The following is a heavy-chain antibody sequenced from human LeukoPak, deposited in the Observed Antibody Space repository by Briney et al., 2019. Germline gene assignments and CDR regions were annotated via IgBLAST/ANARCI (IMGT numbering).Heavy chain of an antibody. CDR2: INHSGST. D-gene: IGHD6-13*01. Sequence: SETLSLTCAVYGGSFSGYYWSWIRQPPGKGLEWIGEINHSGSTNYNPSLKSRVTMSVDTSKNQFSLKLSSVTAADTAVYYCARQRAAAGNSFDPWGQGTLVTVSS. J-gene: IGHJ5*02. CDR1: GGSFSGYY. V-gene: IGHV4-34*01. CDR3: ARQRAAAGNSFDP.